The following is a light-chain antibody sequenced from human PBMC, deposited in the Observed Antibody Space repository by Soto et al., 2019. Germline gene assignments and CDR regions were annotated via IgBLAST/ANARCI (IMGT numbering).Light chain of an antibody. Sequence: DVQMTQSPSSLSASVGDRVVITCRASQTISTYLNWYRQKPGKAPELLIYGTSNLESGVPSRFSGSGSGTEFTLTISSLRPDDFATYFCQQSSITPLTFGGGTKVDI. J-gene: IGKJ4*01. CDR3: QQSSITPLT. CDR1: QTISTY. V-gene: IGKV1-39*01. CDR2: GTS.